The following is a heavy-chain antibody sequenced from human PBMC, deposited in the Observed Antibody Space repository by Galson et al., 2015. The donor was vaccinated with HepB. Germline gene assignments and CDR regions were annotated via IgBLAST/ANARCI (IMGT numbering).Heavy chain of an antibody. CDR3: ARVGGTIYYYAMDV. J-gene: IGHJ6*02. D-gene: IGHD2-15*01. V-gene: IGHV6-1*01. CDR2: TYYRSKWYS. Sequence: AISGDSVSNNNAAWNWIRESPSRGLEWLGRTYYRSKWYSDYAESLRSRIIINADTSKNQISLHLKSVTPEDTAVYYCARVGGTIYYYAMDVWGQGTTVTVSS. CDR1: GDSVSNNNAA.